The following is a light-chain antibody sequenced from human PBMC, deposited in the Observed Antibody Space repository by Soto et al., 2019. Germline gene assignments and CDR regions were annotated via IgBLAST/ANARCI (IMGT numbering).Light chain of an antibody. Sequence: QSKLTQPPSVSGAPGQTVTISCTGSSSNIGAGYDVHWYQQLPGTAPKLLIYGNSNRPSGVPDRFSGSKSGTSASLAITGLQAEDEADYWCCSYTSSSSSWVFGGGTKVTVL. CDR2: GNS. J-gene: IGLJ3*02. CDR1: SSNIGAGYD. CDR3: CSYTSSSSSWV. V-gene: IGLV1-40*01.